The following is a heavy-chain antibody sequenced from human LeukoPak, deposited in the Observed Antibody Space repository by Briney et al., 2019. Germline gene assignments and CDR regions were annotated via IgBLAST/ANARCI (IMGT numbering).Heavy chain of an antibody. Sequence: PGGSLRLSCAASGFTFSSYWRHWVRQAPGKGLVWVSRINSDGSSTNYADSVKGRFTISRDNAKNTLYLQMNSLRAEDTAVYYCARDLITTTRWLRLGGTNDAFDIWGQGTMVTVSS. V-gene: IGHV3-74*01. CDR3: ARDLITTTRWLRLGGTNDAFDI. CDR2: INSDGSST. J-gene: IGHJ3*02. CDR1: GFTFSSYW. D-gene: IGHD1-1*01.